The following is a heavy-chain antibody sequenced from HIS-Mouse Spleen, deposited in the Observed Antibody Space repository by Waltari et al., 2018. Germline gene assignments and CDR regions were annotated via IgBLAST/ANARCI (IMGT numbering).Heavy chain of an antibody. CDR3: AREIPYSSSWYDWYFDL. CDR1: GGSISSSSYY. V-gene: IGHV4-39*07. J-gene: IGHJ2*01. CDR2: IYYSGST. D-gene: IGHD6-13*01. Sequence: QLQLQESGPGLVKPSATLSLNCTVSGGSISSSSYYWGWIRQPPGKGVGWIGSIYYSGSTYYNPSLKSRVTISVDTSKNQFSLKLSSVTAADTAVYYCAREIPYSSSWYDWYFDLWGRGTLVTVSS.